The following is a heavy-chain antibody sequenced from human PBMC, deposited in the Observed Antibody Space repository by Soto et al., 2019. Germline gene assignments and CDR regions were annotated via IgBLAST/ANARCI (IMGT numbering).Heavy chain of an antibody. Sequence: QVQLVQSGAEVKKPGASVKVSCKASGYTFTNHDIYWVRQATGQGLEWMGWGNPDSGNTDYAQKFQGRVTLTRNTSINTAYMDLSSLKPDDTDVYYCARAHRKGDYLDYWGQGSLVTVSS. CDR3: ARAHRKGDYLDY. CDR1: GYTFTNHD. J-gene: IGHJ4*02. V-gene: IGHV1-8*01. CDR2: GNPDSGNT.